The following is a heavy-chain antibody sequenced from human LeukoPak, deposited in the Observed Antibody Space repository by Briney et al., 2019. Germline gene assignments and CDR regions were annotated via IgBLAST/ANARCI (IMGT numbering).Heavy chain of an antibody. Sequence: GGSLRLSCAASGFTFSSYAMHWVRQAPGKGLEWVAVISYDGSNKYYADSVKGRFTISRDNSKNTLYLQMNSLRAEDTAVYYCARDLTVPNASGYWGQGTLVTVSS. CDR3: ARDLTVPNASGY. D-gene: IGHD4-17*01. J-gene: IGHJ4*02. V-gene: IGHV3-30-3*01. CDR1: GFTFSSYA. CDR2: ISYDGSNK.